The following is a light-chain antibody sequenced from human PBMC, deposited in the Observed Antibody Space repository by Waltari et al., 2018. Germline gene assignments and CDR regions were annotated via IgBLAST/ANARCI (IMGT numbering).Light chain of an antibody. J-gene: IGKJ4*01. CDR2: HAS. Sequence: EIVLTQSPATLALSPGERATLSCRASQSVFTFFAWYQQKPGQAPRLLIYHASNRAAGIPARFSGSGSGTDFTLTISSLEPEDSAVYYCQQRANWPPLTFGGGTKVEI. V-gene: IGKV3-11*01. CDR3: QQRANWPPLT. CDR1: QSVFTF.